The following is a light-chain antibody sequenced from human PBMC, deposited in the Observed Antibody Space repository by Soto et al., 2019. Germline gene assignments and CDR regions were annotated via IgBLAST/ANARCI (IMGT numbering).Light chain of an antibody. V-gene: IGKV3-15*01. CDR1: QSISTE. CDR3: QQGHNWPLT. J-gene: IGKJ2*01. CDR2: SAS. Sequence: EIGMTQSPATLSVSPGERATLSCRASQSISTELAWYQQKPGQPPRLLIYSASTMATGVPARFTGSGSGSEFTLTISGLQSEDFAVYYCQQGHNWPLTFGQGTRLEI.